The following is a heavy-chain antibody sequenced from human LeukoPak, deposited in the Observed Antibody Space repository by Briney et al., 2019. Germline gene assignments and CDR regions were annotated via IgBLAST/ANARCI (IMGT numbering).Heavy chain of an antibody. V-gene: IGHV1-8*01. CDR2: MNPNSGNT. CDR3: ARGLLPGSSHYYYYGMDV. CDR1: GYTFTSYD. D-gene: IGHD6-13*01. Sequence: EASMTVSCKASGYTFTSYDINWVRQATGQGLEWMGWMNPNSGNTGYAQRFQGRVTMTRNTSISTAYMELSSLRSEDTAVYYCARGLLPGSSHYYYYGMDVWGQGTTVTVSS. J-gene: IGHJ6*02.